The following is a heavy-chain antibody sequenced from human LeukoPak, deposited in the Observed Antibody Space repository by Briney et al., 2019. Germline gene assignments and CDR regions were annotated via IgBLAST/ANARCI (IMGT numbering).Heavy chain of an antibody. Sequence: GGSLRLSCAASGFTFSGYGMSWVRQAPGRGVERVSAISGSGGSTYYADSVRGRFTISRDNSKNTLYLQINSLRAEDTAVYYCAKDTVKVTTIRRVPHYMDVWGKGTTVTMSS. CDR1: GFTFSGYG. V-gene: IGHV3-23*01. CDR3: AKDTVKVTTIRRVPHYMDV. CDR2: ISGSGGST. J-gene: IGHJ6*03. D-gene: IGHD5-12*01.